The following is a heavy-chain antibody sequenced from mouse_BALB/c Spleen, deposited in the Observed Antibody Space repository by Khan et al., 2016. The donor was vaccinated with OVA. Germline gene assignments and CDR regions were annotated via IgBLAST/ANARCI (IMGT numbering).Heavy chain of an antibody. CDR1: DYSITSDYA. J-gene: IGHJ3*01. D-gene: IGHD1-2*01. V-gene: IGHV3-2*02. Sequence: EVQLQESGPGLVKPSQSLSLTCTVTDYSITSDYAWNWIRQFPGNTLEWMGYISYSGYTSSNPSLKSRISITRDTSKNQFFLQLNSVTTEDTATYYCARGVTTATSAWFAYWGQGTLVTVSA. CDR3: ARGVTTATSAWFAY. CDR2: ISYSGYT.